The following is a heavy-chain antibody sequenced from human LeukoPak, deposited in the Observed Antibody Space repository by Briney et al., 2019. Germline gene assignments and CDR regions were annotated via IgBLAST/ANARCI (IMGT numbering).Heavy chain of an antibody. CDR2: MNPNSGNT. CDR1: GYTFTGYY. J-gene: IGHJ4*02. V-gene: IGHV1-8*01. CDR3: ASDKADY. D-gene: IGHD3-22*01. Sequence: GASVKVSCKAAGYTFTGYYMFWVRQAPGQGLEWMGWMNPNSGNTGYAQKFQGRVTMTRNTSISTAYMELSSLRSEDTAVYYCASDKADYWGQGTLVTVSS.